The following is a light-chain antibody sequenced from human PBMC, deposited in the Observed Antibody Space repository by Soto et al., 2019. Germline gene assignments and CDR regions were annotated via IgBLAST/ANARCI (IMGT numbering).Light chain of an antibody. Sequence: EIVLTQSPGTLSLSPGERATHSCRASQSVSSSDLAWYQQKPGQAPRLLIYGASSRATGIPDRFSGSGSGTDFTLTISRLEPEDFAVYYCQQYGNSPLTFGQGTKVEIK. CDR3: QQYGNSPLT. V-gene: IGKV3-20*01. CDR2: GAS. J-gene: IGKJ1*01. CDR1: QSVSSSD.